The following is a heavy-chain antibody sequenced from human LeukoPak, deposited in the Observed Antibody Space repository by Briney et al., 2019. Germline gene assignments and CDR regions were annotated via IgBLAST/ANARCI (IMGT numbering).Heavy chain of an antibody. Sequence: ASVKVSCKASGYTFTGYYMHWVRQAPGQGLEWMGWINSNSGGTNYAQKFQGRVTMTRDTSISTAYMELSRLRSDDTAVYYCASLHQTRDKEGFWGQGTLVTVSS. J-gene: IGHJ4*02. CDR2: INSNSGGT. V-gene: IGHV1-2*02. CDR1: GYTFTGYY. CDR3: ASLHQTRDKEGF. D-gene: IGHD2-15*01.